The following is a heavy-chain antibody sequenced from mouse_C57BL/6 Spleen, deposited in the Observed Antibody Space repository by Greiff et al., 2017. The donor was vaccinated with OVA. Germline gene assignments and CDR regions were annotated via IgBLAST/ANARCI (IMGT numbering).Heavy chain of an antibody. CDR3: ARQYYYGSSYVYAMDY. Sequence: EVKLVESGGGLVQPGGSLKLSCAASGFTFSDYYMYWVRQTPEKRLEWVAYISNGGGSTYYPDTVKGRFTISRDNAKNTLYLQMSRLKSEDTAMYYCARQYYYGSSYVYAMDYWGQGTSVTVSS. V-gene: IGHV5-12*01. D-gene: IGHD1-1*01. CDR1: GFTFSDYY. CDR2: ISNGGGST. J-gene: IGHJ4*01.